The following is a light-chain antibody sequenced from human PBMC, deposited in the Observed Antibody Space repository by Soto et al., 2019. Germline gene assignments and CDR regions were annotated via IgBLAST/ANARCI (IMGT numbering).Light chain of an antibody. CDR2: EVS. V-gene: IGLV2-8*01. Sequence: QSALTQPPSASGSPGQSVTISCTGTSSDVGGYNYVSWYQQHPGKAPKLMIYEVSKRPSGVPDRFSGSKSGNTASLIVSGLQAEDEADYYCSSYAGSNISFGTGTKVTVL. J-gene: IGLJ1*01. CDR3: SSYAGSNIS. CDR1: SSDVGGYNY.